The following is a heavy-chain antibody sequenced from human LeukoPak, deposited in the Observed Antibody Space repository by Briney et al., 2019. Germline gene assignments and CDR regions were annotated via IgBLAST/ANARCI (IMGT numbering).Heavy chain of an antibody. CDR1: GYTFTGYY. Sequence: ASVKVSCKASGYTFTGYYMHWVRQAPGQGLEWMGWINPNSGGTNYAQKFQGRVTMTRDTSISTAYMELSRLRSDDTAMYYCARMPFNQIRRGVVAALYYYYGMDVWGQGTTVTVSS. D-gene: IGHD2-15*01. CDR2: INPNSGGT. J-gene: IGHJ6*02. V-gene: IGHV1-2*02. CDR3: ARMPFNQIRRGVVAALYYYYGMDV.